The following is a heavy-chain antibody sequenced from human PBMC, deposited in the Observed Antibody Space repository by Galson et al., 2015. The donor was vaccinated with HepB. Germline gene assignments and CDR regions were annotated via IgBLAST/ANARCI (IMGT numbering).Heavy chain of an antibody. D-gene: IGHD3-22*01. Sequence: SLRLSCAASGFTVSSNYMSWVRQAPGKGLEWVSVIYSGGSTYYADSVKGRFTISRDNSKNTLYLQMNSLRAEDTAVYYCAREKYYYDSSGYYLDYYYYGMDVWGQGTTVTVSS. J-gene: IGHJ6*02. CDR2: IYSGGST. CDR3: AREKYYYDSSGYYLDYYYYGMDV. V-gene: IGHV3-53*01. CDR1: GFTVSSNY.